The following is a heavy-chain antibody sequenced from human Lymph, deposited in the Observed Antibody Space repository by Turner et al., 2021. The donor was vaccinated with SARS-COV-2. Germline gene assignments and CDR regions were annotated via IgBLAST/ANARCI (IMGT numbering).Heavy chain of an antibody. CDR1: GYTFTSDG. Sequence: QVQLVQSGAEVKKPGASVKVSCKATGYTFTSDGISWVRQAPGQGLDWMGWISAYNGYTNYAQKLQGRVTMTTDTSTSTAYMELRSLRSDDTAVYYCAREGYCSTTSCYRGQYYYYGMDVWGQGTTVTVSS. CDR2: ISAYNGYT. CDR3: AREGYCSTTSCYRGQYYYYGMDV. D-gene: IGHD2-2*02. V-gene: IGHV1-18*04. J-gene: IGHJ6*02.